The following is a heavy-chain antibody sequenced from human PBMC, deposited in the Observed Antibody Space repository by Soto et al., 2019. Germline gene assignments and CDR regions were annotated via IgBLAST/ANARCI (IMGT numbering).Heavy chain of an antibody. CDR2: IYYSVST. J-gene: IGHJ4*02. D-gene: IGHD6-19*01. CDR1: GGCSGSSSYY. CDR3: ARSTRGAEVDGTRYYFDS. Sequence: SGTVALGCAVSGGCSGSSSYYWGGIRQPPGKGLEWIGSIYYSVSTYYNPSLKSRVTISVDTSKNQFSLTLSYVTAADKAVYYCARSTRGAEVDGTRYYFDSRAQRTPVIVSS. V-gene: IGHV4-39*01.